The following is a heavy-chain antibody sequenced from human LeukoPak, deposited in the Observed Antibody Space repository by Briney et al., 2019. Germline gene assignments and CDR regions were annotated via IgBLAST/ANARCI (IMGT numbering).Heavy chain of an antibody. Sequence: ASVKVSCKASGYTFTSYGISWVRQAPGQGLEWMGWISAYNGNTNYAQKLQGRVTMTTDKSTSTAYMELRSLRSDDTAVYYCARVLSVAGTGWFDPWGQGTLVTVSS. CDR3: ARVLSVAGTGWFDP. CDR2: ISAYNGNT. J-gene: IGHJ5*02. CDR1: GYTFTSYG. D-gene: IGHD6-19*01. V-gene: IGHV1-18*01.